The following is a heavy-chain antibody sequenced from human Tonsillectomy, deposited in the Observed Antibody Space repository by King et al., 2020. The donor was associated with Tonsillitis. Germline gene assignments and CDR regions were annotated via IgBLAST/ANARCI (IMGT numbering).Heavy chain of an antibody. D-gene: IGHD3-3*01. CDR2: ISASGDST. CDR1: GFIFSNYA. V-gene: IGHV3-23*04. CDR3: AKEGAVVDIHSSYYYGMDV. Sequence: VQLVESGGGLVQPGGSLRLSCAASGFIFSNYAMSWVRQAPGKGLEWVSTISASGDSTYYADSVKGRFTISRDNSKNMLYVQMNSLRAEDTALYYCAKEGAVVDIHSSYYYGMDVWGQGTTVTVSS. J-gene: IGHJ6*02.